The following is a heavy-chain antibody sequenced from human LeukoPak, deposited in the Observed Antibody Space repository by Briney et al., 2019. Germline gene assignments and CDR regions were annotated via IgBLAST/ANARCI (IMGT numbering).Heavy chain of an antibody. CDR3: AKDIVVVPAPVGYFDL. Sequence: GGSLRLSCAASGFTFGNYAMSWVRQAPGKGLEWVSGISGSGGSTYYADSVKGRFTISRDNSKNTEYLQMNSLRAEDTAVYYCAKDIVVVPAPVGYFDLWGRGTLVTVSS. CDR2: ISGSGGST. CDR1: GFTFGNYA. J-gene: IGHJ2*01. D-gene: IGHD2-2*01. V-gene: IGHV3-23*01.